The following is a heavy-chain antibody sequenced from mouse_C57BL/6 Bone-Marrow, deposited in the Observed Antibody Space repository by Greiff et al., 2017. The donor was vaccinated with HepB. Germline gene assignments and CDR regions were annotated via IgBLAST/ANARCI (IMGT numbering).Heavy chain of an antibody. V-gene: IGHV1-64*01. CDR3: ARGGVYPFYFDY. CDR1: GYTFTSYW. D-gene: IGHD1-3*01. CDR2: IHPNSGST. Sequence: QVQLQQPGAELVKPGASVKLSCKASGYTFTSYWMHWVKQRPGQGLEWIGMIHPNSGSTNYNEKFKSKATLTVDKSSSTAYVQLSSLTSEDSAVYYCARGGVYPFYFDYWGQGTTLTVTS. J-gene: IGHJ2*01.